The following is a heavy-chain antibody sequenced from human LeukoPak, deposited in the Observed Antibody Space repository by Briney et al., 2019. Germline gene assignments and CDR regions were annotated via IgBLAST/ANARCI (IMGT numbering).Heavy chain of an antibody. D-gene: IGHD6-6*01. CDR3: AKDSGSSSFMDV. CDR2: IWYGGSNK. J-gene: IGHJ6*03. V-gene: IGHV3-30*02. CDR1: GFFFSDFY. Sequence: PGGSLRLSCAASGFFFSDFYMGWIRQAPGKGLEWVAVIWYGGSNKYYADSVKGRFTISRDNSKNTLYLQMNSLRAEDTAVYYCAKDSGSSSFMDVWGKGTTVTVPS.